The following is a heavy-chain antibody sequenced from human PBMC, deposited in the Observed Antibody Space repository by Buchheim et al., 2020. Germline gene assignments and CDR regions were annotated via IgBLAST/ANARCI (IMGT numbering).Heavy chain of an antibody. V-gene: IGHV4-34*01. D-gene: IGHD6-6*01. Sequence: QVQLQQWGAGLLKPSETLSLTCAVYGGSLSGYYWSWIRQPPGKGLEWVGEINLSGSTSYNPSLKSRVTISVDMSKNQFSLNLSSVTAADTAVYYCARGTIAARLGSWGQGT. J-gene: IGHJ5*01. CDR2: INLSGST. CDR1: GGSLSGYY. CDR3: ARGTIAARLGS.